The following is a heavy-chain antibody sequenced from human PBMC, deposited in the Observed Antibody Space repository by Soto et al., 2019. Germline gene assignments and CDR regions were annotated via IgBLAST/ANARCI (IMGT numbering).Heavy chain of an antibody. J-gene: IGHJ4*02. CDR3: ARQHYYDSSGYYTWN. CDR2: VHYSGST. CDR1: GGSISSSGYY. Sequence: SETLSLTCTVSGGSISSSGYYWGWIRQPPGKGLEWIATVHYSGSTYYTPSLKSRVTISADTSNNQFSLRLNSVTAADTAVYYCARQHYYDSSGYYTWNWGQGTLVTVSS. D-gene: IGHD3-22*01. V-gene: IGHV4-39*01.